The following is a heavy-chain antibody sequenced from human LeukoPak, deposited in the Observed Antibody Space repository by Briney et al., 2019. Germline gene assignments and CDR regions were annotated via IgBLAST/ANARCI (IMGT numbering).Heavy chain of an antibody. CDR1: GGSISSSSYY. J-gene: IGHJ2*01. D-gene: IGHD4-17*01. Sequence: PSETLSLTCTVSGGSISSSSYYWGWIRQPPGKGLEWIGSIYYSGSTYYNPSLKSRVTISVDTSKNQFSLKLSSVTAADTAVYYCARVPPSTYGDSWYFDLWGRGTLVTVSS. CDR3: ARVPPSTYGDSWYFDL. V-gene: IGHV4-39*07. CDR2: IYYSGST.